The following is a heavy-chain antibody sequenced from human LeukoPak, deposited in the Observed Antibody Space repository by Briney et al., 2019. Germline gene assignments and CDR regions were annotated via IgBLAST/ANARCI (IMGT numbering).Heavy chain of an antibody. CDR3: AKISSPGY. Sequence: PGGSLRLSCAASRFTFSSYAMHWVRQAPGKGLEWVAVISYDGSNKYYADSVKGRFTTSRVNSKNTLYLQMNSLRAEDTAVYYCAKISSPGYWGQGTLVTVSS. CDR2: ISYDGSNK. CDR1: RFTFSSYA. J-gene: IGHJ4*02. V-gene: IGHV3-30*04. D-gene: IGHD3-10*01.